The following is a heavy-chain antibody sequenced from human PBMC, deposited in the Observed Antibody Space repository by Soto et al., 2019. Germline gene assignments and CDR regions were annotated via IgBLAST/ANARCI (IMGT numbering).Heavy chain of an antibody. V-gene: IGHV4-31*03. CDR2: IYHSGST. Sequence: QVQLQESGTGLVKPSQTLSLTCNVSGGSISSGGYYWSWIRQHPGKGMEWIGYIYHSGSTYYNQSLKSRVTKTLDTAKNQFSLKRSSVTAADTAVYYCAREAAGLGNWFDPWGQGTLVTVSS. D-gene: IGHD6-13*01. CDR3: AREAAGLGNWFDP. J-gene: IGHJ5*02. CDR1: GGSISSGGYY.